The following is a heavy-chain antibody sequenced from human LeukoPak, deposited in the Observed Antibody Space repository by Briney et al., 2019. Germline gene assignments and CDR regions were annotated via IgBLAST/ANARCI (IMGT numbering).Heavy chain of an antibody. J-gene: IGHJ4*02. V-gene: IGHV4-34*01. CDR1: GGSFSGYY. CDR3: ARHLALGPYDY. CDR2: INHSGST. Sequence: SETLSLTCAVYGGSFSGYYWSWIRQPPGKGLEWIGEINHSGSTNYNPSLKSRVTISVDTSKNQFSLKLSSVTAADTAVYYCARHLALGPYDYWGQGTLVTVSS. D-gene: IGHD7-27*01.